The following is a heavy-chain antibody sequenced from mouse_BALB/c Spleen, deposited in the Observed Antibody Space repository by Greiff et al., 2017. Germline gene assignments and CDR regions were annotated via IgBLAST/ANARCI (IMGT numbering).Heavy chain of an antibody. CDR1: GFTFSSYG. V-gene: IGHV5-6-3*01. D-gene: IGHD2-2*01. CDR3: ARGGYDVGWCAY. J-gene: IGHJ3*01. Sequence: EVKLVESGGGLVQPGGSLKLSCAASGFTFSSYGMSWVRQTPDKRLELVATINSNGGSTYYPDSVKGRFTISRDNAKNTLYLQMSSLKSEDTAMYYCARGGYDVGWCAYWGQGTLVTVSA. CDR2: INSNGGST.